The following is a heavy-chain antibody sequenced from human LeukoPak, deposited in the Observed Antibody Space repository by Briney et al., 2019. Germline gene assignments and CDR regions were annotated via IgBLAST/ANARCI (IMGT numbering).Heavy chain of an antibody. Sequence: GGSLRLSCAASGFIFSDYAMTWVRQAPGKGLEWVSSISGRGTHIYYADSVKGRFTISRDNSKNTLYLQMNSLRAEDTAVYYCAKDLVSGSSSDYWGQGTLVTVSS. CDR1: GFIFSDYA. D-gene: IGHD1-26*01. V-gene: IGHV3-23*01. CDR2: ISGRGTHI. CDR3: AKDLVSGSSSDY. J-gene: IGHJ4*02.